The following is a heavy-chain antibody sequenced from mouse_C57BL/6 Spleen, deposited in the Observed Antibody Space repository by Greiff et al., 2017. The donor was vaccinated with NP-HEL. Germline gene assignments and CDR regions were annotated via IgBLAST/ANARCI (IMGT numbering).Heavy chain of an antibody. Sequence: QVQLQQSGAELVKPGASVKLSCKASGYTFTEYTIHWVKQRSGQGLEWIGWFYPGSGSIRYNEKFKDKATLTADKSSSTVYMELSRLTSEDSAVYFCARHEANYGSFLSGFAYWGQGTLVTVSA. CDR3: ARHEANYGSFLSGFAY. V-gene: IGHV1-62-2*01. CDR2: FYPGSGSI. J-gene: IGHJ3*01. D-gene: IGHD1-1*01. CDR1: GYTFTEYT.